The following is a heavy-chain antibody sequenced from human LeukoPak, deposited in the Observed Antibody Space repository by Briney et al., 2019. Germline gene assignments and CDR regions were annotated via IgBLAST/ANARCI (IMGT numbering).Heavy chain of an antibody. V-gene: IGHV3-9*01. CDR2: ISWNSGSI. CDR3: AKGSYGSGSYGWFDP. D-gene: IGHD3-10*01. CDR1: GFTFDDYA. J-gene: IGHJ5*02. Sequence: GGSLRLSCAASGFTFDDYAMHWVRQAPGKGLEWVSGISWNSGSIVYADSVKGRFTISRDNAKNSLYLQMNSLRAEDTALYYCAKGSYGSGSYGWFDPWGQGTLVTVSP.